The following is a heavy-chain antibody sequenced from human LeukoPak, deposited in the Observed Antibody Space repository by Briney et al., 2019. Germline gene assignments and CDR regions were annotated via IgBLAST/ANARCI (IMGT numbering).Heavy chain of an antibody. CDR2: INPNSGGT. CDR3: ARVRIRQNLNWFDP. V-gene: IGHV1-2*06. J-gene: IGHJ5*02. CDR1: GYTFTGYY. D-gene: IGHD1-14*01. Sequence: SSVKVSCKASGYTFTGYYMHWVRQAPGQGLEWMGRINPNSGGTNDAQKFPGGGTVTRHTPIITAYVELNRLRSDDTAVYYCARVRIRQNLNWFDPWGQGTLVTVSS.